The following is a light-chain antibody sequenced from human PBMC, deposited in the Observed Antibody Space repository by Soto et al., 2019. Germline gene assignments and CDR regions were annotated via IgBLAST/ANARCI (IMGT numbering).Light chain of an antibody. CDR1: QSVSSSY. V-gene: IGKV3-20*01. CDR3: QQYGSSPPYT. Sequence: EIVLTQSPGTLSLSPGERATLSCRASQSVSSSYLAWYQQKPGQAPRHLIYGASSRATGIPDRFSGSGSGTDFTLTISKLEPDDFAVYYCQQYGSSPPYTFGQGTKLEIK. CDR2: GAS. J-gene: IGKJ2*01.